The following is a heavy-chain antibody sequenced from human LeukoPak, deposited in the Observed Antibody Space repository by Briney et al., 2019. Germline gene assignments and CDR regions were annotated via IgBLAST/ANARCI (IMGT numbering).Heavy chain of an antibody. V-gene: IGHV1-69*06. CDR2: IIPIFGTA. Sequence: SVKVSCKASGGTFSSYAISWVRQAPGQGLEWMGGIIPIFGTANYAQKFQGRVTITSDKSTSTAYMELSTLRSEDTAVYYCATRAADIPTRPAYYYYYMDVWGKGTTVTVSS. CDR3: ATRAADIPTRPAYYYYYMDV. CDR1: GGTFSSYA. D-gene: IGHD6-6*01. J-gene: IGHJ6*03.